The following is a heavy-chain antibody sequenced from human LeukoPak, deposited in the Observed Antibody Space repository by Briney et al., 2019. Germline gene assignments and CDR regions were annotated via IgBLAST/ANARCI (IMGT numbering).Heavy chain of an antibody. V-gene: IGHV4-30-4*08. J-gene: IGHJ5*02. CDR2: IYYSGST. Sequence: WIRQPPGKGLEWIGYIYYSGSTYYNPSLKSRVTISVDTSKNQFSLKLSSVTAADTAVYYCARGLSSTSYDWFDPWGQGTLVTVSS. D-gene: IGHD2-2*01. CDR3: ARGLSSTSYDWFDP.